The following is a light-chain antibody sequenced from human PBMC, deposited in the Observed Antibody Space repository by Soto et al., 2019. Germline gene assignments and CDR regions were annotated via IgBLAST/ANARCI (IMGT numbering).Light chain of an antibody. CDR3: QQSHSTPWT. J-gene: IGKJ1*01. CDR2: GAS. V-gene: IGKV1-39*01. CDR1: QTITTD. Sequence: DIQMTQSPSSLSASVGYRVTISCRASQTITTDLNWYQQKPGKAPKLLIYGASSLQSGVPSRFTGSGSGTDFTLTISSLQPEDFATYHCQQSHSTPWTFGQGTKVEIK.